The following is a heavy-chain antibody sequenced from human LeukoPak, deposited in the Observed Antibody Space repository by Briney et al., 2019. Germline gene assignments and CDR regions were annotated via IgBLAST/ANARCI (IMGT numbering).Heavy chain of an antibody. J-gene: IGHJ5*02. CDR2: IIPIFGTA. V-gene: IGHV1-69*13. CDR3: ARFGHGQYGSGSSLKWFDP. Sequence: RASVKVSCKASGGTFSSYAISWVRQAPGQGLEWMGGIIPIFGTANYAQKFQGRVTITADESTSTAYMELSSLRSEDTAVYYCARFGHGQYGSGSSLKWFDPWGQGTLVTVSS. CDR1: GGTFSSYA. D-gene: IGHD3-10*01.